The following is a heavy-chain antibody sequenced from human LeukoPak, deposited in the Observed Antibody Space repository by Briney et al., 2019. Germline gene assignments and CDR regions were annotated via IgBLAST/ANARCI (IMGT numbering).Heavy chain of an antibody. V-gene: IGHV3-48*04. CDR3: ATVNFNYDDSGYLPFDH. CDR1: GFTFRTYS. J-gene: IGHJ4*02. D-gene: IGHD3-22*01. Sequence: GGSLTLSCEASGFTFRTYSMHWLRQAPGRGLEWISFISGDEGTTIYADSVKGRFTISRDNAKSSLFLQMEGLRAEDTAVYYCATVNFNYDDSGYLPFDHWGQGSLV. CDR2: ISGDEGTT.